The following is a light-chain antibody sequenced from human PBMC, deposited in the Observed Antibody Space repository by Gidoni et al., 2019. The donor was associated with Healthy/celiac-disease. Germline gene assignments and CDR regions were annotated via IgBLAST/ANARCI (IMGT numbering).Light chain of an antibody. CDR2: GAS. CDR1: QSVSSSY. V-gene: IGKV3-20*01. Sequence: EIVLTQSPGTLSLSPGERATLSCRDSQSVSSSYLAWYQQKPGKAPSLLIYGASSRATGIPDRFRGSGSGTDFTLTISRLEPEDFAVYYCQQYGSSPSWTFGQGTKVEIK. J-gene: IGKJ1*01. CDR3: QQYGSSPSWT.